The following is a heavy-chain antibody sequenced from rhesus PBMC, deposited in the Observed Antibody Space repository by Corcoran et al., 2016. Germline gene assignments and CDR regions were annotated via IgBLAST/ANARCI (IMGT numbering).Heavy chain of an antibody. Sequence: QVKLQQWGEGLMKPSETLSLTCAVYGGSISGFYFWTWIRRAPGKGLEWIGNIEGTSATTNYSPTLKNRVTISKATFKNQLSLRLYSVTAADTAAYYCARGASGWSDNSLDVWGPGVLVTASS. CDR2: IEGTSATT. V-gene: IGHV4-73*01. CDR3: ARGASGWSDNSLDV. J-gene: IGHJ5-2*01. D-gene: IGHD6S26*01. CDR1: GGSISGFYF.